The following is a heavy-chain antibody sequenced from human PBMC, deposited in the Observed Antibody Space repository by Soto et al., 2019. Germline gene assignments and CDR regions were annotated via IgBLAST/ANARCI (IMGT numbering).Heavy chain of an antibody. CDR1: CGSIISGNW. Sequence: SETLSLTCAFSCGSIISGNWWSWVRQPPGKGLEWIGEIYHTGTTNYNPSLKSRVTISVDKSKNQFSLKLSSVTAADTAVYYCARGLIQWLAPDCWGQGTLVTVSS. V-gene: IGHV4-4*02. CDR2: IYHTGTT. J-gene: IGHJ4*02. D-gene: IGHD6-19*01. CDR3: ARGLIQWLAPDC.